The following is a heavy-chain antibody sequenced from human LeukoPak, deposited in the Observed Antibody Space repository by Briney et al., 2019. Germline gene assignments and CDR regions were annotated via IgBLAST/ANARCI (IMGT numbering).Heavy chain of an antibody. D-gene: IGHD3-16*01. CDR2: IRGNGNYE. CDR1: GLTFSTYA. Sequence: GGSLRLSCAASGLTFSTYAMNWVRLAPGKGLEWVSSIRGNGNYEHYADSVKGRFSISRDNAKDLLHLQMNSLRADDTAVYYCARGGYFDYWGQGTLVTVSS. CDR3: ARGGYFDY. J-gene: IGHJ4*02. V-gene: IGHV3-21*01.